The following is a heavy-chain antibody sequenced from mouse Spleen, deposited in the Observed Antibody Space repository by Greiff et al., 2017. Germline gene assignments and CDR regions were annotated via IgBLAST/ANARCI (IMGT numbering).Heavy chain of an antibody. CDR3: ARWGPYAMDY. Sequence: VQLQQSGAELVKPGASVKISCKASGYAFSSYWMNWVKQRPGKGLEWIGQIYPGDGDTNYNGKFKGKATLTVDTSSSTAYMELHSLTSEDSAVYFCARWGPYAMDYWGQGTSVTVSS. CDR2: IYPGDGDT. J-gene: IGHJ4*01. V-gene: IGHV1-80*01. CDR1: GYAFSSYW.